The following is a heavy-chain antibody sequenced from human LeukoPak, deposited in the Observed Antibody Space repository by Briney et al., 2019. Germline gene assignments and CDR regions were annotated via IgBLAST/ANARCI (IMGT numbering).Heavy chain of an antibody. CDR3: ARGYSYGSDYYYSMDV. D-gene: IGHD5-18*01. Sequence: ASVKVSCKASGYTFTSYGVSWVRQAPGQGLEWMGWISGYNGNTKYAQKVQGRVTMTTDTSTGTAYMEMRSLRSDDTAVYYCARGYSYGSDYYYSMDVWGQGTTVTVSS. V-gene: IGHV1-18*01. CDR1: GYTFTSYG. CDR2: ISGYNGNT. J-gene: IGHJ6*02.